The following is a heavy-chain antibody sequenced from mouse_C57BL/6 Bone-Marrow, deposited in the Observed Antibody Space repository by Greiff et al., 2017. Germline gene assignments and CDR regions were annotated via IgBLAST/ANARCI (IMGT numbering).Heavy chain of an antibody. CDR3: AREKNTTVVAHWYFDV. J-gene: IGHJ1*03. V-gene: IGHV1-55*01. CDR1: GYTFTSYW. D-gene: IGHD1-1*01. CDR2: IYPGSGST. Sequence: VQLQQPGAELVKPGASVKMSCKASGYTFTSYWITWVKQRPGQGLEWIGDIYPGSGSTNYNEKFKSKATLTVDTSSSTAYMQLSSLTSEDSAVYYCAREKNTTVVAHWYFDVWGTGTTVTVSS.